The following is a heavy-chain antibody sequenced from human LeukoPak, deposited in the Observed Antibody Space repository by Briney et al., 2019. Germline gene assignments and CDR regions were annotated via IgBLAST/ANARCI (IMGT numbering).Heavy chain of an antibody. CDR2: FDPEDGET. V-gene: IGHV1-24*01. CDR1: GYTLTELS. J-gene: IGHJ4*02. D-gene: IGHD1-1*01. Sequence: ASVKVSCKVSGYTLTELSMHWVRQAPGKGLEWMGGFDPEDGETIYAQKFQGRVTMTEDTSTDTAYMELSSLRSEDTVVYYCAREGGGGGYNWNDRDYWGQGTLVTVSS. CDR3: AREGGGGGYNWNDRDY.